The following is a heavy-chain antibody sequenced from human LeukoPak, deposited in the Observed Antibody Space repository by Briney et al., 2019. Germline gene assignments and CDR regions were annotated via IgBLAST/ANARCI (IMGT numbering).Heavy chain of an antibody. Sequence: PGGSLRLSCAASGFTFGTYTMNWVRQAPGKGLQWVSSITSSSSYIYYADSVRGRFTVSRDNAENSLYLQMNTLRVEDTAVYYCVRDRSDWGQGTLVTVSA. D-gene: IGHD3-10*01. CDR2: ITSSSSYI. J-gene: IGHJ4*02. V-gene: IGHV3-21*01. CDR1: GFTFGTYT. CDR3: VRDRSD.